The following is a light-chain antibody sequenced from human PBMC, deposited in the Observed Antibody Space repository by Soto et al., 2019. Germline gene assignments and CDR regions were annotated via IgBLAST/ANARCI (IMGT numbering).Light chain of an antibody. V-gene: IGKV1-33*01. CDR2: DAS. CDR3: QQYDNLPRGT. J-gene: IGKJ4*01. Sequence: DIQMTQSPSSLSASVRDRVTITCQASQDISNYLNWYQQKPGKAPKLLIYDASNLETGVPSRFSGSGSGTDFTFTISSLQPEDIATYYCQQYDNLPRGTFGGGTKVEIK. CDR1: QDISNY.